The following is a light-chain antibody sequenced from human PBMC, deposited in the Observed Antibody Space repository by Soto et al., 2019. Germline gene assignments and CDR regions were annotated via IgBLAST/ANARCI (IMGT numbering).Light chain of an antibody. Sequence: QSALTQPRSASGTPGQRVTISCSGSSSNIGSSTVTWYQQLPGAAPTVLIHSNNQRPSGVPDRFSGSKSGTSASLAISGLQSDDEADYYCATWDDSLKGYVFGTGTKVTVL. CDR3: ATWDDSLKGYV. V-gene: IGLV1-44*01. CDR1: SSNIGSST. J-gene: IGLJ1*01. CDR2: SNN.